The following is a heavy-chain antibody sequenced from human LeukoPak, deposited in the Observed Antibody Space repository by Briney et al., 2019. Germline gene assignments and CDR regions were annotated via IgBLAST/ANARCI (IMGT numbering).Heavy chain of an antibody. CDR1: GGSISSYY. D-gene: IGHD1-14*01. Sequence: SETLSLTCTVSGGSISSYYWGWIRQPPGKGLEWIGSIYYSGSTYYNPSLKSRVTVSVDTSKNQFSLKLSSVTAADTAVYYCARLTAVGYNWFDPWGQGTLVTVSS. V-gene: IGHV4-39*01. CDR3: ARLTAVGYNWFDP. CDR2: IYYSGST. J-gene: IGHJ5*02.